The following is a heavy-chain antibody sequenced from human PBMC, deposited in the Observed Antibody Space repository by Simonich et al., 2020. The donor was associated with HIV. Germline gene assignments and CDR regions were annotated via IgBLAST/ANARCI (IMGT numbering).Heavy chain of an antibody. J-gene: IGHJ5*02. CDR2: IYYSGST. CDR1: GGSISSSSYY. CDR3: ARLHFEVWFDP. Sequence: QLQLQESGPGLVKPSETLSLTCTVSGGSISSSSYYWGGIRQPPGKGLGWIGSIYYSGSTYSNPSLKSRVTISVDTSKNQFSLKLSSVTAADTAVYYCARLHFEVWFDPWGQGTLVTVSS. D-gene: IGHD3-3*02. V-gene: IGHV4-39*01.